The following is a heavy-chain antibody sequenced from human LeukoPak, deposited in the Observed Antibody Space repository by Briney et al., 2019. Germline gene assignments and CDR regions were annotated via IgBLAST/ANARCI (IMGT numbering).Heavy chain of an antibody. J-gene: IGHJ4*02. Sequence: PSETLSLTCTVSGGSISSYYWSWIRQPPGKGLEWIGYIYYSGSTNCNPSLKSRVTISVDTSKNQFSLKLSSVTATDTAVYYCARSSPGPLDYWGQGTLVTVSS. CDR3: ARSSPGPLDY. V-gene: IGHV4-59*01. CDR1: GGSISSYY. CDR2: IYYSGST.